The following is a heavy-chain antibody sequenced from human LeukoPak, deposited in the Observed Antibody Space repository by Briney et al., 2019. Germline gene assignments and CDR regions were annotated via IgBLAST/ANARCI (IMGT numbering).Heavy chain of an antibody. CDR1: GFTFGFYG. J-gene: IGHJ4*02. V-gene: IGHV3-20*04. CDR2: INRNGGST. Sequence: GGSLRLSCAASGFTFGFYGMSWVRQAPGKGLEWVSGINRNGGSTGYADSVKGRFTISRDNAKNSLYLQMNSLRAEDTALYYCARDRYTAYYYDSSGYYLDYWGQGTLVTVSS. CDR3: ARDRYTAYYYDSSGYYLDY. D-gene: IGHD3-22*01.